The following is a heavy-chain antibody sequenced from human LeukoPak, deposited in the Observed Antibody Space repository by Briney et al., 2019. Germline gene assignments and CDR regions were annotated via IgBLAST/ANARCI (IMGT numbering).Heavy chain of an antibody. J-gene: IGHJ4*02. D-gene: IGHD3-3*01. V-gene: IGHV4-31*03. Sequence: PSETLSLTCTVSGGSISSGGYYWSWIRQHPGKGLEWIGYIYYSGSTYYNPSLKSRVTISVDTSKNQFSLKLSSVTAADTAVYYCARGVPYYDFWSGLSRYYFGYWGQGTLVTVSS. CDR1: GGSISSGGYY. CDR3: ARGVPYYDFWSGLSRYYFGY. CDR2: IYYSGST.